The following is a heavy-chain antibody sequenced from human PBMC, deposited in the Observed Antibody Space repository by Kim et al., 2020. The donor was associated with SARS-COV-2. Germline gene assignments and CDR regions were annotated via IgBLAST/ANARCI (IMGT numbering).Heavy chain of an antibody. V-gene: IGHV1-69*13. J-gene: IGHJ6*02. D-gene: IGHD5-12*01. CDR2: IIPIFGTA. CDR1: GGTFSSYA. Sequence: SVKVSCKASGGTFSSYAISWVRQAPGQGLEWMGGIIPIFGTANYAQKFQGRVTITADESTSTAYMELSSLRSEDTAVYYCARGVLTLRDGYHKHYYYGMDVWGQGTTVTVSS. CDR3: ARGVLTLRDGYHKHYYYGMDV.